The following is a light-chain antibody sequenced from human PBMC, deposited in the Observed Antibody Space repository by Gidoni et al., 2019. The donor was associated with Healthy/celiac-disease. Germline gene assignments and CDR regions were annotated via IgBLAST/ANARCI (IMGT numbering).Light chain of an antibody. J-gene: IGLJ2*01. Sequence: SSELTQDPAVSVALGQTVRITCQVDSLRSYYASWYQQKTGQDPVLVIYGKNNRPSGIPDRFSGSSSGNTASLTITGAQAEDEADYYCNSRDSSGNHLVFGGGTKLTV. CDR1: SLRSYY. V-gene: IGLV3-19*01. CDR3: NSRDSSGNHLV. CDR2: GKN.